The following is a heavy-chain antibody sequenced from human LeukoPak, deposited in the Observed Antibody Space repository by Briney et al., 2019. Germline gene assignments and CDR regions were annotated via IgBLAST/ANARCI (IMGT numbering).Heavy chain of an antibody. CDR3: TREGSAAGIDDAFDI. J-gene: IGHJ3*02. D-gene: IGHD6-13*01. Sequence: GGSLRLSCAASGFTFSSYWMHWVRQAPGKGLVWVSRINTGGSRTSYADSVKGRFTMSRDNAKNTLYLQMNSLRAEDTAVYYCTREGSAAGIDDAFDIWGQGTMVTVSS. V-gene: IGHV3-74*01. CDR2: INTGGSRT. CDR1: GFTFSSYW.